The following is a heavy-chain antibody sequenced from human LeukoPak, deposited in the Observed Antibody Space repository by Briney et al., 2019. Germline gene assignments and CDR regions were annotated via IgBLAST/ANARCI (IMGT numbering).Heavy chain of an antibody. J-gene: IGHJ2*01. Sequence: GASVKVSCKASGGTFSSYAISWVRQAPGQGLEWMGWISAYNGNTNYAQKLQGRVTMTTDTSTSTAYMELRSLRSDDTAVYYCARVGYCSGGSCYRPRYFDLWGRGTLVTVSS. CDR1: GGTFSSYA. CDR2: ISAYNGNT. D-gene: IGHD2-15*01. V-gene: IGHV1-18*01. CDR3: ARVGYCSGGSCYRPRYFDL.